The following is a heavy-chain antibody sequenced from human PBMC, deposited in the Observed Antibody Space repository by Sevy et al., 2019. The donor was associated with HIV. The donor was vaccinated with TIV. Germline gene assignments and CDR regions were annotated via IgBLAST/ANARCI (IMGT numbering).Heavy chain of an antibody. CDR2: IDTSGGT. CDR1: GGSISSHY. V-gene: IGHV4-4*07. CDR3: ARYNFWSGHYDYFDY. D-gene: IGHD3-3*01. Sequence: SETLSLTCSVSGGSISSHYWSWIRQPAGEGLEWIGRIDTSGGTNYHPSLKTRVTMSIDTSKNQFSLRLRSVTAADTAVYYCARYNFWSGHYDYFDYWGPGALVTVSS. J-gene: IGHJ4*02.